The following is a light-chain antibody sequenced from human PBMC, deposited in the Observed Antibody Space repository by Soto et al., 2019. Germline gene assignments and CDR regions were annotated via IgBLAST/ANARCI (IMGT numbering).Light chain of an antibody. CDR1: QILLHSNGYNY. Sequence: MTQSPLSLPVTPGEPASISCRSSQILLHSNGYNYLDWYQQKLGKAPKLLIYAASSLQSGVPSRFSGSGSGTDFTLTISSLQPEDFATYYCRQSYSTLTFGGGTKVDIK. V-gene: IGKV1-39*01. J-gene: IGKJ4*01. CDR2: AAS. CDR3: RQSYSTLT.